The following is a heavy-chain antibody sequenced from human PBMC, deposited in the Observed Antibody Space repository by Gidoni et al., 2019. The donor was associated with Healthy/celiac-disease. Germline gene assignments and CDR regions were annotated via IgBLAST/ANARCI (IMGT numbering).Heavy chain of an antibody. Sequence: QVQLVHSGAGVKTPVSSVKVSCKASGGTFSSYAISWVRQAPGQGLEWMGGIIPIFGTANDAQKVQGRVTITADESTSTAYMELSSLRSEDTAVYYCARDRAGVAAAGTGWFDPWGQGTLVTVSS. J-gene: IGHJ5*02. D-gene: IGHD6-13*01. CDR2: IIPIFGTA. V-gene: IGHV1-69*01. CDR3: ARDRAGVAAAGTGWFDP. CDR1: GGTFSSYA.